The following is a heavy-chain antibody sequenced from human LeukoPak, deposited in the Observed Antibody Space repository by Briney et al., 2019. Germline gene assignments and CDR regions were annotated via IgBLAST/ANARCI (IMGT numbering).Heavy chain of an antibody. CDR3: AKSLGVGGYTRYKGFDQ. D-gene: IGHD3-16*02. J-gene: IGHJ4*02. Sequence: EGSLRLSCAASGFTFNSFAMNWVRQAPGKGLEWVSSISGSDGTSHYADFVKGRFTISRDNSKNTLYLQMNSLRAEDTAAYYCAKSLGVGGYTRYKGFDQWGQGTLVVVSS. V-gene: IGHV3-23*01. CDR1: GFTFNSFA. CDR2: ISGSDGTS.